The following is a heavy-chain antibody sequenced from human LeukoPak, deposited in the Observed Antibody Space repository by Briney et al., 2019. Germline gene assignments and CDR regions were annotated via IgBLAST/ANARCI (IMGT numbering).Heavy chain of an antibody. V-gene: IGHV4-34*01. CDR2: INHSGSI. Sequence: SETLSLTCAVYGGSFSGYYWSWIRQPPGKGLEWIGEINHSGSINYNPSLKSRVTISVDTSKNQFSLKLSSVTAADTAVYYCARDRIAAAENWFDPWGQGTLVTVSS. CDR3: ARDRIAAAENWFDP. J-gene: IGHJ5*02. CDR1: GGSFSGYY. D-gene: IGHD6-13*01.